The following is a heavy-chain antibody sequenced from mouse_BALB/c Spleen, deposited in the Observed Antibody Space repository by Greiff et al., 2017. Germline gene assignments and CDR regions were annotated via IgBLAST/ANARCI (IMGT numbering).Heavy chain of an antibody. J-gene: IGHJ3*01. CDR2: IWTGGGT. D-gene: IGHD1-1*01. CDR3: VRGGDYYCSRAWFAY. Sequence: QVQLQQSGSGLVAPSQSLSITCTVSGFSLTSYDISWIRQPPGKGLEWLGVIWTGGGTNYNSAFMSRLSISKDNSKSQVFLKMNSLQTDDTAIYYCVRGGDYYCSRAWFAYWGQGTLVTVSA. V-gene: IGHV2-9-2*01. CDR1: GFSLTSYD.